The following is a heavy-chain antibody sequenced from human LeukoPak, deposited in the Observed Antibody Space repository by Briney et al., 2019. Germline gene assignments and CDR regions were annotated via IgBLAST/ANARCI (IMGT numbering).Heavy chain of an antibody. CDR2: INHSGST. Sequence: KPSETLSLTCAVYGGSFSGYYWSWIRQPPGKGLEWIGEINHSGSTNYNPSLKSRVTISVDTSKNQFSLKLSSVTAADTAVYYCARGRSMIVVVITHEAYFDYWGQGTLVTVSS. V-gene: IGHV4-34*01. D-gene: IGHD3-22*01. CDR1: GGSFSGYY. J-gene: IGHJ4*02. CDR3: ARGRSMIVVVITHEAYFDY.